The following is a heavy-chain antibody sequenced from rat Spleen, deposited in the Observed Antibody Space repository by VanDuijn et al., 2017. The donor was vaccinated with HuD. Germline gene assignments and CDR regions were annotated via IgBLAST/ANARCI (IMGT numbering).Heavy chain of an antibody. CDR2: ISYDGGST. Sequence: EVQLVESGGGLVQPGRSLKLSCAASGFTFSDYYMAWVRQAPTKGLEWVASISYDGGSTYYRDSVKGRFTISRDNAKSSLYLQMDSLRSEDTATYYCTTDSVNYYSGVDYVMDAWGQGASVTVSS. CDR3: TTDSVNYYSGVDYVMDA. J-gene: IGHJ4*01. D-gene: IGHD1-1*01. V-gene: IGHV5-20*01. CDR1: GFTFSDYY.